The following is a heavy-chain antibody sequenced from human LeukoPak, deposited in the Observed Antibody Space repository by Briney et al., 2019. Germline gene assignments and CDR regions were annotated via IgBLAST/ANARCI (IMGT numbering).Heavy chain of an antibody. Sequence: GGSLRLSCAASGFTFSSYSMNLVRQAPGKGLEWVSSISSSSSYIYYADSVKGRFTISRDNAKNSLYLQMNSLRAEDTAVYYCATIPGIAVAGTNFDYWGQGTLVTVSS. CDR2: ISSSSSYI. V-gene: IGHV3-21*01. D-gene: IGHD6-19*01. J-gene: IGHJ4*02. CDR3: ATIPGIAVAGTNFDY. CDR1: GFTFSSYS.